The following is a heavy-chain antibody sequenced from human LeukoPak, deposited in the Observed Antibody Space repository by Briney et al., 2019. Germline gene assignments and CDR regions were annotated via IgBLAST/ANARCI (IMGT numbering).Heavy chain of an antibody. J-gene: IGHJ4*02. CDR3: ARDRSAAAAPFDY. CDR1: GFTFSSYN. V-gene: IGHV3-21*01. D-gene: IGHD6-13*01. CDR2: ITSSSNYI. Sequence: PGGSLRLSCAASGFTFSSYNMNWVRQAPGKGLEWVSSITSSSNYIYYADSVKGRFTISSDNAKNSLYLQMNSLRAEDTAVYYCARDRSAAAAPFDYWGQGTLVTVSS.